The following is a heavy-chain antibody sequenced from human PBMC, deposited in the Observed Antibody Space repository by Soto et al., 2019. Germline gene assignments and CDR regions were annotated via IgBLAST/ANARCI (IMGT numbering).Heavy chain of an antibody. V-gene: IGHV2-70*04. CDR1: GFSLRNSGMR. CDR2: IDWDDDT. J-gene: IGHJ5*02. CDR3: AKTGTDGSWFAP. Sequence: SCPTLVNPTQTLTLTCTFSGFSLRNSGMRVSWIRQPPGKALEWLARIDWDDDTYYSTSLRTRLTISKDTPKNRVVLTMTNMDPADTATYYCAKTGTDGSWFAPWGQGTMVTVYS. D-gene: IGHD1-1*01.